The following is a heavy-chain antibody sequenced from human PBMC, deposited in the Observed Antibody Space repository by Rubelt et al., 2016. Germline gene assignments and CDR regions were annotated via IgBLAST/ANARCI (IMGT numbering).Heavy chain of an antibody. Sequence: GGGVAQPGGSLRLSCAASGFTFSSYGMHWVRQAPGKGLEWVAFIRNDGSNEYYADSVKGRFTISRDNSKNTLYLQMNSLKTDDTALYYCTRPGGTAVSAVVGDYWGQGTLVTVSS. V-gene: IGHV3-30*02. CDR2: IRNDGSNE. J-gene: IGHJ4*02. CDR1: GFTFSSYG. D-gene: IGHD4-17*01. CDR3: TRPGGTAVSAVVGDY.